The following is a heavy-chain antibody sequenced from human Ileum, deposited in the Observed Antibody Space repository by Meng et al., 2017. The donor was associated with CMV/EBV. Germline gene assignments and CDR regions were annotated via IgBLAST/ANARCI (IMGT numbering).Heavy chain of an antibody. Sequence: GGSLRPSCAASGFTFSSYNMNWVRQAPGKGREWVPSISSSSAYIYYADSVKGRFTISRDNAKNSLYLHMNSLRVEDTAVYYCARDSDVDDSGYHGRPHYWGQGTLVTVSS. CDR1: GFTFSSYN. CDR2: ISSSSAYI. CDR3: ARDSDVDDSGYHGRPHY. J-gene: IGHJ4*02. V-gene: IGHV3-21*01. D-gene: IGHD3-22*01.